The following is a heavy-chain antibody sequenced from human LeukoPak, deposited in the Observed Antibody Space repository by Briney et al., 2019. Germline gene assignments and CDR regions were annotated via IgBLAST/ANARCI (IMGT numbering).Heavy chain of an antibody. J-gene: IGHJ6*03. V-gene: IGHV4-34*01. CDR1: GGSFSGCY. Sequence: SETLSLTCAVYGGSFSGCYWSWIRQPPGKGREWIGEIKHSGSHNVNPSLKRRVTISVRTSKNQFSLKLSSVTAADTAVYYCARGCITIFGVAIIHPRGSYMDVWGKGTTVTVSS. D-gene: IGHD3-3*01. CDR2: IKHSGSH. CDR3: ARGCITIFGVAIIHPRGSYMDV.